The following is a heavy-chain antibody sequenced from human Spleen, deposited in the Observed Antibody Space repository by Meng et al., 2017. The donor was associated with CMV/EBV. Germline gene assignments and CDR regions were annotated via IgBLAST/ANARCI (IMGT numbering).Heavy chain of an antibody. CDR1: GFTFSNAW. Sequence: SGFTFSNAWRSWGRQAPGKGLEWVGRIKSKTDGGTTDYAAPVKGRFTISRDGSKNTLYLQMNSLKTEDTAVYYCTTYKYSGSYYPDYWGQGTLVTVSS. D-gene: IGHD1-26*01. CDR2: IKSKTDGGTT. J-gene: IGHJ4*02. V-gene: IGHV3-15*01. CDR3: TTYKYSGSYYPDY.